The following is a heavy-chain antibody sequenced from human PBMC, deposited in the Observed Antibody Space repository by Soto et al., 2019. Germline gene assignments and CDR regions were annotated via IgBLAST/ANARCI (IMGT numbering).Heavy chain of an antibody. CDR3: ARVPGL. V-gene: IGHV4-30-2*01. CDR1: GGSISGGGYS. J-gene: IGHJ2*01. CDR2: IYHSGST. Sequence: QLQLQESGSGLVKPSQTLSLTCAVSGGSISGGGYSWSLIRQPPGKGLEWIGYIYHSGSTYSNLSLKSRVTISVDRSKNQFSLKRSSVTAADTAVYDWARVPGLWGRGTLVTVSS.